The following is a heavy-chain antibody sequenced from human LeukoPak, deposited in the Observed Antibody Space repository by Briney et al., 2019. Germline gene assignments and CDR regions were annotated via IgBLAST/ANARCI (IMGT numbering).Heavy chain of an antibody. CDR1: GFTVSNNY. V-gene: IGHV3-66*01. Sequence: GGSLRISCAASGFTVSNNYMTWVRQAPGKGLECVSIIFSGGYTYYTDSVKDRFTISRDNSKNTLYLQMNSLTAEDTAVYYCARAASGGYYFDYWGLGTLVTVSS. D-gene: IGHD3-16*01. CDR3: ARAASGGYYFDY. J-gene: IGHJ4*02. CDR2: IFSGGYT.